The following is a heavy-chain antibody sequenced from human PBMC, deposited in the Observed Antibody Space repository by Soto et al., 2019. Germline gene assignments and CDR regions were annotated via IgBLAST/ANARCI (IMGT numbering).Heavy chain of an antibody. Sequence: SETLSLTCTGSGGSISRYYWSWIRQPPGKGQEWIGYIYYSGSTNYNPSLKSRVTISVDTSKNQFSLKLSSVTAADTAVYYCARAAPLPTSLDYRGQAALVTLS. CDR2: IYYSGST. J-gene: IGHJ4*02. CDR1: GGSISRYY. CDR3: ARAAPLPTSLDY. V-gene: IGHV4-59*01. D-gene: IGHD6-25*01.